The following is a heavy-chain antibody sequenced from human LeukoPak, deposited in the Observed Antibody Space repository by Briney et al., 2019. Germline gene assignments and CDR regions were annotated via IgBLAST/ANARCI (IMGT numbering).Heavy chain of an antibody. V-gene: IGHV3-23*01. CDR2: ISGSGGST. D-gene: IGHD4-23*01. J-gene: IGHJ4*02. CDR3: AKEHTVATPYY. CDR1: GFAFKNAW. Sequence: PGESLRLSCAASGFAFKNAWMSWVRQAPGKGLEWVSAISGSGGSTYYADSVKGRFTISRDNSKNTLYLQMNSLRAEDTAVYYCAKEHTVATPYYWGQGTLVTVSS.